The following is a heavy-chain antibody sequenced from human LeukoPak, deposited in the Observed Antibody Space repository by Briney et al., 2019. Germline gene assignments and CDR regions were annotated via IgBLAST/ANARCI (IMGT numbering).Heavy chain of an antibody. CDR3: AKALISSWYEFDY. CDR2: ISGSGGST. Sequence: GGSLRLSCAASGFTFSSYWMHWVRQAPGEGLEWVSAISGSGGSTYYADSVKGRFTISRDNSKNTLYLQMNTLRAEDTAVYYCAKALISSWYEFDYWGQGTLVTVSS. V-gene: IGHV3-23*01. CDR1: GFTFSSYW. D-gene: IGHD6-13*01. J-gene: IGHJ4*02.